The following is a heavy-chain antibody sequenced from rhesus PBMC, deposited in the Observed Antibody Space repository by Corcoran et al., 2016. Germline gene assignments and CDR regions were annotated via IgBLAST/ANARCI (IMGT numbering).Heavy chain of an antibody. CDR3: ARNPGYSYSYNRFDV. D-gene: IGHD5-12*01. Sequence: QVQLQESGPGLVKPSETLSLTCAVSGGPISSGYYSLSWIRQPPGKGLEWIGYITYSGSTSYNPSLKSRVTISRDTSKNQFSLKLSSVTAADTAVYYCARNPGYSYSYNRFDVWGAGVLVTVSS. J-gene: IGHJ5-1*01. V-gene: IGHV4-122*02. CDR2: ITYSGST. CDR1: GGPISSGYYS.